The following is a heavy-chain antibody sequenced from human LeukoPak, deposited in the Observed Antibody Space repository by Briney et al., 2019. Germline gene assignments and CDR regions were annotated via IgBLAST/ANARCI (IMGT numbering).Heavy chain of an antibody. Sequence: GGSLRLSCSASGFTFSSYAMHWVRQAPGKGLEYVSAISSNGGSTYYADSVKGRLTISRDNSKNTPYLQMSSLRAEDTAVYYCVKDQGYYSSGRQGVYFDYWGQGTLVTVSS. CDR3: VKDQGYYSSGRQGVYFDY. V-gene: IGHV3-64D*06. D-gene: IGHD3-10*01. CDR1: GFTFSSYA. J-gene: IGHJ4*02. CDR2: ISSNGGST.